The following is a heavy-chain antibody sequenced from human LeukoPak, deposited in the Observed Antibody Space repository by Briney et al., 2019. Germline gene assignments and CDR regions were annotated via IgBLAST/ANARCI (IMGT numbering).Heavy chain of an antibody. CDR2: ISGSGGST. D-gene: IGHD6-19*01. V-gene: IGHV3-23*01. Sequence: PGGSLRLSCAASGFTFSSYVMSWVRQAPGKGLEWVSAISGSGGSTYYADSVKGRFTISRDNSKNTLYLQMNSLRAEDTAVYYCAKSRSCWYYFDYWGQGTLVTVSS. CDR3: AKSRSCWYYFDY. J-gene: IGHJ4*02. CDR1: GFTFSSYV.